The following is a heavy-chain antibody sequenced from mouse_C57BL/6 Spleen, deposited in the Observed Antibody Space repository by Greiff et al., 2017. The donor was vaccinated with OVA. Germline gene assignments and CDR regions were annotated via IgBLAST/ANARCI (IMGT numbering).Heavy chain of an antibody. J-gene: IGHJ1*03. CDR2: IYPGSGST. V-gene: IGHV1-55*01. CDR3: ARFYGSTPRYFDV. CDR1: GYTFTSYW. Sequence: VQLQQPGAELVKPGASVKMSCKASGYTFTSYWITWVKQRPGQGLEWIGDIYPGSGSTNYNEKFKSKATLPVDPSSSTAYRELSSLTSADSAVYYCARFYGSTPRYFDVWGTGTTVTVSS. D-gene: IGHD1-1*01.